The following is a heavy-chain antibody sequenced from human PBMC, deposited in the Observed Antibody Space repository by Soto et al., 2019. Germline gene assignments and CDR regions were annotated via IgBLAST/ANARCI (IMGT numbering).Heavy chain of an antibody. V-gene: IGHV3-49*04. CDR1: GFTFGDYA. J-gene: IGHJ4*02. CDR3: TRDPPTYSRGWYWSEC. D-gene: IGHD6-19*01. CDR2: ITSKAYGGTT. Sequence: PVGSLRLSCTASGFTFGDYAMSWVRQSPGKGLEWVGFITSKAYGGTTEYTASVKGRFTISRDDSKSIAYLQMKSLKTEDTAVYYCTRDPPTYSRGWYWSECWGQGTLV.